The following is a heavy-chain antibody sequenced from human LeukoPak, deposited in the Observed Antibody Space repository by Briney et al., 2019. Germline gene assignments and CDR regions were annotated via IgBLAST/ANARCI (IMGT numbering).Heavy chain of an antibody. V-gene: IGHV3-30*19. Sequence: GGSLRLSCAASGFTFSNYGMHGVRQAPDKGLEWVAVISYDGSNKYYADSVKGRFTISRDNSKNTLYLQMNSLRAEDTAVYYCVVRGVGDNWGQGTLVTVSS. J-gene: IGHJ4*02. CDR1: GFTFSNYG. D-gene: IGHD3-10*01. CDR3: VVRGVGDN. CDR2: ISYDGSNK.